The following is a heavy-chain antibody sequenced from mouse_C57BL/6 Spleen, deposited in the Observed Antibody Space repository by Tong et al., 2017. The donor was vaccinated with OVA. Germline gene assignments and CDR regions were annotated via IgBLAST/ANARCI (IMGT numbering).Heavy chain of an antibody. Sequence: VQLQESGPELVKPGASVKISCKASGYAFSSSWMNWVKQRPGKGLEWIGRIYPGDGDTNYNGKFKGKATLTADKSSSTAYIQLSSLTSEDSAVYFCARSDYGLDYWGQGTTLTVSS. J-gene: IGHJ2*01. CDR1: GYAFSSSW. CDR3: ARSDYGLDY. V-gene: IGHV1-82*01. D-gene: IGHD2-4*01. CDR2: IYPGDGDT.